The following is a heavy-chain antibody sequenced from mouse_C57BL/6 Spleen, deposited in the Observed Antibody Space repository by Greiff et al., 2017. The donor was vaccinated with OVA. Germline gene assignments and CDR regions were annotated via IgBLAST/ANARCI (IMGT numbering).Heavy chain of an antibody. D-gene: IGHD1-1*01. V-gene: IGHV1-18*01. CDR1: GYTFTDYN. Sequence: EVHLVESGPELVKPGASVKIPCKASGYTFTDYNMDWVKQSHGKSLEWIGDINPNNGGTIYNQKFKGKATLTVDKSSSTAYMELRSLTSEDTAVYYCARRDYGSSPFDYWGQGTTLTVSS. J-gene: IGHJ2*01. CDR2: INPNNGGT. CDR3: ARRDYGSSPFDY.